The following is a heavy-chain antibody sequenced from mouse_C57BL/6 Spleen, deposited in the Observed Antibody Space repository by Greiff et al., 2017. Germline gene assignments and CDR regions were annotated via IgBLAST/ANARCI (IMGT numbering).Heavy chain of an antibody. D-gene: IGHD2-5*01. Sequence: QVQLQQSGAELVRPGASVKMSCKASGYTFTSYNMHWVKQTPRQGLEWIGAIYPGNGDTSYNQKFKGKATLTVDKSSSTAYMQLSRLTYEDSAVYFCAIHYSSYWFAYWGQGTLVTVSA. CDR2: IYPGNGDT. CDR1: GYTFTSYN. J-gene: IGHJ3*01. V-gene: IGHV1-12*01. CDR3: AIHYSSYWFAY.